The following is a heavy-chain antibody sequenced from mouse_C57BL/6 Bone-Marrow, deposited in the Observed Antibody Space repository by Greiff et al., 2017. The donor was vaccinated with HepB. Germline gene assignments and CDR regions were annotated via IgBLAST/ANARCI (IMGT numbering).Heavy chain of an antibody. CDR2: INYDGSST. J-gene: IGHJ2*01. CDR1: GFTFSDYY. V-gene: IGHV5-16*01. Sequence: EVKLVESEGGLVQPGSSMKLSCTASGFTFSDYYMAWVRQVPEKGLEWVANINYDGSSTYYLDSLKSRFIISRDNAKNNLYLQMSSLKSEDTATYYCARDRTYFDYWGQGTTLTVSS. CDR3: ARDRTYFDY.